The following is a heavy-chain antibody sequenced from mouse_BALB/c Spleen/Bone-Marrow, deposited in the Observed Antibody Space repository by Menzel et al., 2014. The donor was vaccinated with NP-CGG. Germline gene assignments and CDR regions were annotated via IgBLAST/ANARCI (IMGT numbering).Heavy chain of an antibody. Sequence: VHVKQSGAELVKPGASVKLSCTASGFNIKDTYMHWVKQRPEQGLEWIGRIDPGNGNTKYDPKFQGKATITADTSSNTAYLQLSSLTSEDTAVYYCATYYYGSSYGFACWGQGTLATVSA. V-gene: IGHV14-3*02. CDR3: ATYYYGSSYGFAC. CDR2: IDPGNGNT. J-gene: IGHJ3*01. CDR1: GFNIKDTY. D-gene: IGHD1-1*01.